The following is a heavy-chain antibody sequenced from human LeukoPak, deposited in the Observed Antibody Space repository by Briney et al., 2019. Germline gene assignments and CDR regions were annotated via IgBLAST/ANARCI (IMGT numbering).Heavy chain of an antibody. Sequence: GGSLRLSCAAFGFTFSSYWMHWVRQAPGKGLVWVSRINSDGSSTSYADSVKGRFTISRDNAKNTLYLQMNSLRAEDTAVYYCARDHPQYYDFWSGYSPDYYYYGMDVWGQGTMVTVSS. D-gene: IGHD3-3*01. CDR1: GFTFSSYW. CDR3: ARDHPQYYDFWSGYSPDYYYYGMDV. CDR2: INSDGSST. J-gene: IGHJ6*02. V-gene: IGHV3-74*01.